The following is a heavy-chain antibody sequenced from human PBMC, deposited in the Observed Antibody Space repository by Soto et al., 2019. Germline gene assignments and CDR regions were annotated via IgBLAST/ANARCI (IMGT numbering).Heavy chain of an antibody. J-gene: IGHJ5*02. CDR1: GGTFSSYA. CDR3: ARAYSGDYDWFDP. D-gene: IGHD4-17*01. V-gene: IGHV1-69*05. CDR2: IIPIGGTT. Sequence: GASVKVSCKASGGTFSSYAISWVRQAPGQGLEWMGGIIPIGGTTNYAQKFQGRVTMTRDTSTSTVYMELSSLRSEDTAVYYCARAYSGDYDWFDPWGQGTLVTVSS.